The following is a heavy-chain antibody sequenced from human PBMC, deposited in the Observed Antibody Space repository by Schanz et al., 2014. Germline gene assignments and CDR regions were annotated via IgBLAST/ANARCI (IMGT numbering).Heavy chain of an antibody. Sequence: QLQLVQSGAEVKKPGSSVKVSCKLSGGTFSSYTISWMRQAPGQGLEWMGKIIPVLNIATYAQRFQGRVSITADTSTNTASMELSSLTSEDTAVHCCARGYGDSPTDFWGQGTLVTVSS. V-gene: IGHV1-69*02. D-gene: IGHD4-17*01. CDR3: ARGYGDSPTDF. J-gene: IGHJ4*02. CDR1: GGTFSSYT. CDR2: IIPVLNIA.